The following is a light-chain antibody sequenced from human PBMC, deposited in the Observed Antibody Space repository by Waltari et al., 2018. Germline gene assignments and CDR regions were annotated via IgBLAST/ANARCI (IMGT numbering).Light chain of an antibody. CDR1: SSAVGSYNL. Sequence: QSALTQPASVSGSPGQSITISCPATSSAVGSYNLVSWYQQHPGKAPKLIIYEGSKRPSGVSNRFSGSKSGNTAALTSSGLQAEDEADYYCCSYAGSGTFVVVGGGTKLTVL. J-gene: IGLJ2*01. V-gene: IGLV2-23*03. CDR3: CSYAGSGTFVV. CDR2: EGS.